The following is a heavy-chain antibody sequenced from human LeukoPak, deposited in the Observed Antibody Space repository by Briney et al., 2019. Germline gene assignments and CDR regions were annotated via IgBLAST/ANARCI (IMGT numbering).Heavy chain of an antibody. J-gene: IGHJ6*02. CDR3: ARPRTKSSSWYPYYYYGMDV. Sequence: GRSLRLSCAASGFTFSSYAMHWVRQAPGKGLEWVAVISYDGSNKYYADSVKGRFTISRDNSKNTLYLQMNSLRAEDTAVNYCARPRTKSSSWYPYYYYGMDVWGQGTTVTVSS. V-gene: IGHV3-30-3*01. CDR2: ISYDGSNK. CDR1: GFTFSSYA. D-gene: IGHD6-13*01.